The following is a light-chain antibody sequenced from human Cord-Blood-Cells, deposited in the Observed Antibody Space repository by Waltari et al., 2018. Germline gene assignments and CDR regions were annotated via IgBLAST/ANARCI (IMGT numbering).Light chain of an antibody. CDR1: SSNIGRNY. V-gene: IGLV1-47*01. J-gene: IGLJ3*02. Sequence: QSVLTQPPSASGTPGQWVTIPCSGSSSNIGRNYVYWYQQLPGPAPKLLIYRNNQRPSGVPDRFSGSKSGTSASLAISGLRSEDEADYYCAAWDDSLSGWVFGGGTKLTVL. CDR3: AAWDDSLSGWV. CDR2: RNN.